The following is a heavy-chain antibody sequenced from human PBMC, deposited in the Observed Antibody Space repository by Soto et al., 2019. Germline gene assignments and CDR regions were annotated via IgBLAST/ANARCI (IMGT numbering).Heavy chain of an antibody. CDR2: ISGSGGST. Sequence: PGGSLSLSCAASGFTFSSYAMSWVRQSPGKGLEWVSAISGSGGSTYYADSVKGRFTISRDNSKNTLYLQMNSLRAEDTAVYYCAKGGRYATGNYFDYWGQGTLVTVSS. CDR1: GFTFSSYA. D-gene: IGHD3-16*01. V-gene: IGHV3-23*01. CDR3: AKGGRYATGNYFDY. J-gene: IGHJ4*02.